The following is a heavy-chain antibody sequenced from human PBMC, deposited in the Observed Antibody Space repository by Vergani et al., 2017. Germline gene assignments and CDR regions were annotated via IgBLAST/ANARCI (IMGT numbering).Heavy chain of an antibody. Sequence: QLQLQESGPGLVKPSETLSLTCTVSGGSISSSSYYWGWIRQPPGKGLEWIGSIYYSGSNYYNPSLKSRVTISVDTSKNQFSLKLSSVTAADTAVYYCARHWPRVTIFGVVMAFDYWGQGTLVTVSS. D-gene: IGHD3-3*01. V-gene: IGHV4-39*01. CDR2: IYYSGSN. CDR1: GGSISSSSYY. CDR3: ARHWPRVTIFGVVMAFDY. J-gene: IGHJ4*02.